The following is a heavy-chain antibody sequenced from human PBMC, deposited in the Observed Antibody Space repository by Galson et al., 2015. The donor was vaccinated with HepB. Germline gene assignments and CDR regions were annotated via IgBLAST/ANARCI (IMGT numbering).Heavy chain of an antibody. Sequence: SLRLSCAASGLTVSSNYMTWVRQAPGKGLEWVSLIYSGGYAYYADSVKGRFTISRDNSKNTLNLQMNSLRAEDTAVYYCARVLFYYNSSGYYYGPLYYDYGMDVWGQGATVTVSS. D-gene: IGHD3-22*01. CDR1: GLTVSSNY. V-gene: IGHV3-66*02. CDR3: ARVLFYYNSSGYYYGPLYYDYGMDV. CDR2: IYSGGYA. J-gene: IGHJ6*02.